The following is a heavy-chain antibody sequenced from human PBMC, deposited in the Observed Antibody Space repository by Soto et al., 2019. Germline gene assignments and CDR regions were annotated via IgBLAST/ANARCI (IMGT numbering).Heavy chain of an antibody. CDR1: GGSISSYY. D-gene: IGHD3-22*01. Sequence: ETLSLTCTVSGGSISSYYWSWIRQPPGKGLEWIGYIYYSGSTNYNPSLKSRVTISVDTSKNQFSLKLSSVTAADTAVYYCARGDYYDDNWFDPWGQGTLVTVSS. CDR3: ARGDYYDDNWFDP. CDR2: IYYSGST. J-gene: IGHJ5*02. V-gene: IGHV4-59*01.